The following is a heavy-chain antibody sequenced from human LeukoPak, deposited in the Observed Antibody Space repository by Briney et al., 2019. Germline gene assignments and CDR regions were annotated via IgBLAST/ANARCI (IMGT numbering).Heavy chain of an antibody. J-gene: IGHJ4*02. CDR2: IYYSGNT. CDR1: GGSISSGGYY. Sequence: TSETLSLTCTVSGGSISSGGYYWSWIRQHPGKGLEWIGYIYYSGNTYYNPSLKSRITISVDTSKNQFSLKLSSVTAADTAVYYCARAYGSSWYLDYWGQGTLVTVSS. V-gene: IGHV4-31*03. CDR3: ARAYGSSWYLDY. D-gene: IGHD6-13*01.